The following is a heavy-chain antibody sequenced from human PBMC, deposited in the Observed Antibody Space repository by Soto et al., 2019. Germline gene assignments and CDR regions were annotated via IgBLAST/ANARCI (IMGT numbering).Heavy chain of an antibody. CDR1: GYTFTSYG. V-gene: IGHV1-18*01. Sequence: QVQLVQSGAEVKKPGASVKVSCKASGYTFTSYGISWVRQAPGQGLEWMGWINPYNGNTNYAQKLQGRVTMTTDTSTNTADMELRTLASDDTAMYYCTRDWCGIDYWGQGTLVTVSS. CDR2: INPYNGNT. J-gene: IGHJ4*02. CDR3: TRDWCGIDY. D-gene: IGHD1-26*01.